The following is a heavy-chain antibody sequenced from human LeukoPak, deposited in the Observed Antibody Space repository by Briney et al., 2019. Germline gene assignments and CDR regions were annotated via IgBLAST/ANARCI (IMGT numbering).Heavy chain of an antibody. CDR2: IIPILGIA. D-gene: IGHD5-12*01. J-gene: IGHJ4*02. V-gene: IGHV1-69*04. CDR3: ARDVHSGYDFLYYFDY. Sequence: SVKVSCKASGGTFSSYAISWVRQAPGQGLEWMGRIIPILGIANYAQKFQGRVTITADKSTSTAYMELSSLRSEDTAVYYCARDVHSGYDFLYYFDYWGQGTLVTASS. CDR1: GGTFSSYA.